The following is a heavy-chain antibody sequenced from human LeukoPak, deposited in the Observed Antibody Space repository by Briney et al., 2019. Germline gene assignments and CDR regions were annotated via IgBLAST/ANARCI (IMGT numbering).Heavy chain of an antibody. Sequence: GRSLRLSCAASGFTFSDYYMSWIRQAPGKGLEWVSYISSSGSTIYYADSVKGRFTISRDNAKNSLYLQMNSLRAEDTAVYYCARDPTRDGYNSYFDYWGQGTLVTVSS. CDR1: GFTFSDYY. V-gene: IGHV3-11*01. CDR2: ISSSGSTI. CDR3: ARDPTRDGYNSYFDY. J-gene: IGHJ4*02. D-gene: IGHD5-24*01.